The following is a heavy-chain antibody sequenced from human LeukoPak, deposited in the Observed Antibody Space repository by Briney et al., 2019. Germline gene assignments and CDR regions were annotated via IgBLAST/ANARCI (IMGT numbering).Heavy chain of an antibody. CDR2: IYYSAST. J-gene: IGHJ6*02. CDR3: ARADSDYGMDV. Sequence: SETLSLTCTVSGGSVSSGSYYWSWIRQPPGKGLEWIGYIYYSASTNYNPSLKSRVTISVDTSNNQFSLKLSSVTAADTAVYYCARADSDYGMDVWGQGTTVTVSS. V-gene: IGHV4-61*01. CDR1: GGSVSSGSYY. D-gene: IGHD3-10*01.